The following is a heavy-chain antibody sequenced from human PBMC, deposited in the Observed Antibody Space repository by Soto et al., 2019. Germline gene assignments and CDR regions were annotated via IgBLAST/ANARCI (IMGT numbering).Heavy chain of an antibody. J-gene: IGHJ6*02. Sequence: PSETLSLTCTVSGGSLSSGDYYWSWIRQPPGKGLEWIGYIYYSGSTYYNPSLKSRVTISVDTSKNQFSLKLSSVTAADTAVYYCAREAPSLGELSSGYYYYGMDVWGQGTTVTVSS. V-gene: IGHV4-30-4*01. D-gene: IGHD3-16*02. CDR2: IYYSGST. CDR1: GGSLSSGDYY. CDR3: AREAPSLGELSSGYYYYGMDV.